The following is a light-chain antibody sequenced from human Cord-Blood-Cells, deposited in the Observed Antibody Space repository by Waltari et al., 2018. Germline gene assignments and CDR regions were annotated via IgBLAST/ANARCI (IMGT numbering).Light chain of an antibody. CDR1: QSISSY. Sequence: DIQMTQSPSSLSASVGDRVTITCRASQSISSYLNWYQQKPGKAPKLLIYAASSLQSGVPSRFSGSGSGTDFTLNISSLQPEDFATYYCQQSYSTIMYTFGQGTKLEIK. CDR3: QQSYSTIMYT. J-gene: IGKJ2*01. V-gene: IGKV1-39*01. CDR2: AAS.